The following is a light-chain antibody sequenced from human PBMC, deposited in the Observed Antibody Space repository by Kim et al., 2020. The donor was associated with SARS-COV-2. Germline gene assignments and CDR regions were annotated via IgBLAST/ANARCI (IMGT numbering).Light chain of an antibody. J-gene: IGLJ1*01. CDR3: QVWDSSTV. Sequence: SYELTQPLSVSVALGQTARITCGGNNIGSKNVHWYQQKPGQAHVLVIYRDSNRPSGIPERFSGSNSGNTATLTISRAQAGDEADYYCQVWDSSTVFGTGTKVTVL. CDR1: NIGSKN. V-gene: IGLV3-9*01. CDR2: RDS.